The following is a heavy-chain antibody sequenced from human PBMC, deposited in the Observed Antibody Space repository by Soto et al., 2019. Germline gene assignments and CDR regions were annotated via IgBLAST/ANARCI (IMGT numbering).Heavy chain of an antibody. J-gene: IGHJ4*02. V-gene: IGHV3-49*03. D-gene: IGHD3-3*01. CDR2: IRSKAYGGTT. Sequence: GGSLRLSCTASGFTFGDYAMSWFRQAPGKGLEWVGFIRSKAYGGTTEYAASVKGRFTISRDDSKSIAYLQMNSLKTEDTAVYYCTRFLAAKLKTFDYWGQGTLVTVSS. CDR1: GFTFGDYA. CDR3: TRFLAAKLKTFDY.